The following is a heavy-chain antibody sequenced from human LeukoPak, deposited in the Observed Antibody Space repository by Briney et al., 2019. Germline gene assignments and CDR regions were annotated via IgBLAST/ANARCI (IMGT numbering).Heavy chain of an antibody. J-gene: IGHJ4*02. D-gene: IGHD3-10*01. CDR2: INHSGST. CDR3: VRGSQFGTPDY. V-gene: IGHV4-34*01. CDR1: GGSFSGYY. Sequence: SETLSLTCSVYGGSFSGYYWSWIRQPPGKGPEWIGEINHSGSTKYNPSLKSRVTISLDTSKNQFSLKLSSVTAADTAMYYCVRGSQFGTPDYWGQGTLVTVSS.